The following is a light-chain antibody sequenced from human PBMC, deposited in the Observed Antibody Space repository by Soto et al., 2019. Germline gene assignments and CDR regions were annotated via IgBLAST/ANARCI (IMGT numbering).Light chain of an antibody. CDR3: QSYDSSLTGYV. V-gene: IGLV1-40*01. J-gene: IGLJ1*01. CDR2: DNN. Sequence: QAVVTQPPSVSGAPGQRVTISCTGGSSNIGMGYDVHWYQQLPGTAPKLLIHDNNSRPSGVPDRFSASKSATSASLAITGLQADDEADYYCQSYDSSLTGYVFGGGTKLTVL. CDR1: SSNIGMGYD.